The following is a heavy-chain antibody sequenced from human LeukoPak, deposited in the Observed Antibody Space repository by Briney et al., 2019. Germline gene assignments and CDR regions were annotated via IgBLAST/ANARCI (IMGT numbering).Heavy chain of an antibody. CDR1: GYSFTSYW. V-gene: IGHV5-51*01. Sequence: GESPKISCKGSGYSFTSYWSGWVRQMPGKGLEWMGIIYPGDSDTRYSPSFQGQVTISADKSISTAYLQWSSLTASDTAMYYCARHDEHVSPGGDYWGQGTLVTVSS. J-gene: IGHJ4*02. D-gene: IGHD3-16*01. CDR2: IYPGDSDT. CDR3: ARHDEHVSPGGDY.